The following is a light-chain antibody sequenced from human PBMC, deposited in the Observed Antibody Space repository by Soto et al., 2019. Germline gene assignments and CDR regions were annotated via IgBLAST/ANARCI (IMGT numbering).Light chain of an antibody. CDR3: GTWDNALSGGV. Sequence: QSALTQPASVSGSPGQSITISCTGTSSDVGGYNYVSWYQQHPGKAPKLMIYEVSNRPSGIPDRFSGSKSGTSATLGITGLQTGDEADYYCGTWDNALSGGVFGGGTKLTVL. CDR1: SSDVGGYNY. CDR2: EVS. V-gene: IGLV2-14*01. J-gene: IGLJ2*01.